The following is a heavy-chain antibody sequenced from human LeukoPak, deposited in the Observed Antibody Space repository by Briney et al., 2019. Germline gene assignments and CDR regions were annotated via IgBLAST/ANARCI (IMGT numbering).Heavy chain of an antibody. CDR3: ARDVEVAVAGTLDY. Sequence: GGSLRLSCVASGFTFSSYTMHWVRQAPGKGLEWVAIMSYDGSNKYYADSVKGRFTISRDNSKNTLYLQMNSLRAEDTAVYYCARDVEVAVAGTLDYWGQGTLVTVSS. CDR2: MSYDGSNK. D-gene: IGHD6-19*01. J-gene: IGHJ4*02. V-gene: IGHV3-30-3*01. CDR1: GFTFSSYT.